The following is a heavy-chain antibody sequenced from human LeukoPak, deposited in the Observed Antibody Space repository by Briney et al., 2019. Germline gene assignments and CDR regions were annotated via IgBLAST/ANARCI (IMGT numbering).Heavy chain of an antibody. V-gene: IGHV3-48*01. Sequence: GGSLRLSCAASGFTFSNYNFYWVRQAPGKGLEWVSHIRSSSETFYADSVKGRFTISRDNARNSLYLQMNNLRGEDTAIYYCARDAGNSGYGCDLWGQGTLVTVSS. J-gene: IGHJ5*02. CDR2: IRSSSET. D-gene: IGHD5-12*01. CDR3: ARDAGNSGYGCDL. CDR1: GFTFSNYN.